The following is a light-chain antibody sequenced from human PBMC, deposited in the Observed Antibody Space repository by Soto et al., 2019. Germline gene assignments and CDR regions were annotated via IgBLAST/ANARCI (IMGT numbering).Light chain of an antibody. CDR3: QRRSNWPT. CDR2: DAS. Sequence: DIQMTQSPSTLSASVVDGVTITCRASQSISSWLAWYQQKPGKAPKLLIYDASSLESGVPSRFSGSGSGTEFTLTISSLQPDDFAVYYCQRRSNWPTFGQGTRLEIK. CDR1: QSISSW. J-gene: IGKJ5*01. V-gene: IGKV1-5*01.